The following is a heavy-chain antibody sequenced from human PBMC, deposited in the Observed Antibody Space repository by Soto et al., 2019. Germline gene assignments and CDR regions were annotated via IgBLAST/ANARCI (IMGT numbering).Heavy chain of an antibody. Sequence: PGGSLRLSCAASGFTFSTYGMHWVRQAPGKGLEWVAVISSDGNTDYHADSVKGRFTISRDNSKNTLYLQMNSLKPDDTAVYYCAKHQGTWAAWFDPWGQGTLVTVSS. CDR2: ISSDGNTD. CDR1: GFTFSTYG. J-gene: IGHJ5*02. CDR3: AKHQGTWAAWFDP. D-gene: IGHD6-25*01. V-gene: IGHV3-30*18.